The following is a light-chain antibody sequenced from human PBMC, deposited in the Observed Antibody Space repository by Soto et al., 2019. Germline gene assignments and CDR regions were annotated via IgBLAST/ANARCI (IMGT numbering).Light chain of an antibody. CDR3: QHYDILPT. CDR2: DAS. Sequence: DIQMTQSPSSLSASVGDRVTITCQASQDIRNFLNWYQQKPGKAPKLLIYDASNLETGVPSRFIGSGSGTDFTFTISSLQPEDIATYYCQHYDILPTFGQWTKLEIK. J-gene: IGKJ2*01. CDR1: QDIRNF. V-gene: IGKV1-33*01.